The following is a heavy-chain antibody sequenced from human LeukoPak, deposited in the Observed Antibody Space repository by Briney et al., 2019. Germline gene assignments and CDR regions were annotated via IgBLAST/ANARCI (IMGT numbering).Heavy chain of an antibody. CDR2: INHSGST. CDR3: ARLAGGAARPQDY. CDR1: GGSFSGYY. D-gene: IGHD6-6*01. J-gene: IGHJ4*02. Sequence: PSETLSLTCAVYGGSFSGYYWSWIRQPPGKGLEWIGEINHSGSTNYNPSLKSRVTISVDTSKNQFSLKLSSVTAADTAVYYCARLAGGAARPQDYWGQGTLVTVSS. V-gene: IGHV4-34*01.